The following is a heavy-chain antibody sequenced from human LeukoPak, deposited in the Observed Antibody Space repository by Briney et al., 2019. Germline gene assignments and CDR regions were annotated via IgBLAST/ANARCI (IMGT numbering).Heavy chain of an antibody. J-gene: IGHJ6*04. V-gene: IGHV1-2*04. CDR1: VYTFTGYY. CDR2: INPNSVGT. Sequence: ASVKVSCKASVYTFTGYYMHWVRQAPGQALEWMGWINPNSVGTNYAQKFHGWVTMTRDTSISTAYMELSRLRSDDTAVYSCARGGPIAAAGQYYYYGMDVWGKGTTVTVSS. CDR3: ARGGPIAAAGQYYYYGMDV. D-gene: IGHD6-13*01.